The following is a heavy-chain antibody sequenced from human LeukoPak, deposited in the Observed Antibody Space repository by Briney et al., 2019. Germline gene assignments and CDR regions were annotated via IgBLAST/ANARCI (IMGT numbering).Heavy chain of an antibody. D-gene: IGHD3-22*01. CDR2: LTNSGGSGGVT. Sequence: TGGSLRLSCAASGFTFSTYAMSWVRQAPGKGLEWVSALTNSGGSGGVTYYADSVKGRFIISRDNSKSTLYLQLGSLRAEDTAVYYCAKAMSTDHYDSRGFYRVDFDSWGQGTLVTVSS. CDR3: AKAMSTDHYDSRGFYRVDFDS. V-gene: IGHV3-23*01. J-gene: IGHJ4*02. CDR1: GFTFSTYA.